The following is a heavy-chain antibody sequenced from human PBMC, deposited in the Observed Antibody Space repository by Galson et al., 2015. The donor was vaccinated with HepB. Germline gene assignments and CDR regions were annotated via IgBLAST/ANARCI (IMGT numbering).Heavy chain of an antibody. D-gene: IGHD2-2*01. Sequence: SLRLSCAASGFTFSSYGMHWVRQAPGKGLEWVAFIRYDGSNKYYADSVKGRFTISRDNSKNTLYLQMNSLRAEDTAVYYCAKDNGPFVVVPAAIFDYWGQGTLVTASS. J-gene: IGHJ4*01. V-gene: IGHV3-30*02. CDR3: AKDNGPFVVVPAAIFDY. CDR2: IRYDGSNK. CDR1: GFTFSSYG.